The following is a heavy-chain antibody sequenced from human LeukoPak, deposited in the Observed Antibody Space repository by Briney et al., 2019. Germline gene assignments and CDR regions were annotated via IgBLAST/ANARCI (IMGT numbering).Heavy chain of an antibody. CDR3: AAMTLFGIDY. CDR1: GYTFTDYY. Sequence: GASVKVSCKASGYTFTDYYMHWVQQAPGKGLELMGRVDPEDGETIYAEKFQGRVTITADTSTDTAYMELSSLRSEDTAVYYCAAMTLFGIDYWGQGTLVTVSS. D-gene: IGHD3-3*01. CDR2: VDPEDGET. J-gene: IGHJ4*02. V-gene: IGHV1-69-2*01.